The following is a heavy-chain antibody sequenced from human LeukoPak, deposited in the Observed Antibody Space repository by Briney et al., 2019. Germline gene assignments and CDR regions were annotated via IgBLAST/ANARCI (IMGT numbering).Heavy chain of an antibody. D-gene: IGHD6-13*01. J-gene: IGHJ4*02. Sequence: ASVKVSCKAVGYSFTSYGVVWVRQAPGQGLEWMAWISGSNGDTNFAQKIQGRVTLTTDTSTSTAYMELRSLGSDDTAVYYCARQGLGSSWYYFDYWGQGTLVTVSS. CDR1: GYSFTSYG. CDR2: ISGSNGDT. V-gene: IGHV1-18*01. CDR3: ARQGLGSSWYYFDY.